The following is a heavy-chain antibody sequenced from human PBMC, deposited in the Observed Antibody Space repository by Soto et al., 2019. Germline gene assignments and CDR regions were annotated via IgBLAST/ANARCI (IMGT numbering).Heavy chain of an antibody. D-gene: IGHD3-16*01. CDR1: GYTFTDYF. CDR2: VNPDTGVA. Sequence: VASVKVSCKASGYTFTDYFVHWVRLAPGQGLEWMGWVNPDTGVATFPQKFQGRVTVTRDASINTDYMELTHLTSEDTGIYYCARDPIRGGVPYFFDFWGRGTQVTVSS. J-gene: IGHJ4*02. V-gene: IGHV1-2*02. CDR3: ARDPIRGGVPYFFDF.